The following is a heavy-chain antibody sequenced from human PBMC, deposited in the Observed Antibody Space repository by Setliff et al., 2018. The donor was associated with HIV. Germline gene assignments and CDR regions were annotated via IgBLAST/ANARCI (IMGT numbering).Heavy chain of an antibody. D-gene: IGHD1-26*01. CDR3: AARGEQLYYYGMDV. CDR1: GGTFSSYV. V-gene: IGHV7-4-1*02. CDR2: IHTNTGDP. J-gene: IGHJ6*02. Sequence: ASVKVSCKASGGTFSSYVISWVRQAPGQGLEWVGWIHTNTGDPTYAQGFTGRFVFSFDTSVSTAYLQISSLKAEDTAVYYCAARGEQLYYYGMDVWGQGTTVTVSS.